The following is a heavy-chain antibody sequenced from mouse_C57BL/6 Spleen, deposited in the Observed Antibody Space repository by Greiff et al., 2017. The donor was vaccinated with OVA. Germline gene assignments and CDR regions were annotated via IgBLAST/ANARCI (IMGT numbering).Heavy chain of an antibody. CDR3: ARTLITTVVATNMDY. Sequence: QVQLKQPGAELVKPGASVKLSCKASGYTFTSYWMHWVKQRPGRGLEWIGRIDPNSGGTKYNEKFKSKATLTVDKPSSTAYMQLSSLTSEDSAVYYCARTLITTVVATNMDYWGQGTSVTVSS. CDR2: IDPNSGGT. J-gene: IGHJ4*01. CDR1: GYTFTSYW. V-gene: IGHV1-72*01. D-gene: IGHD1-1*01.